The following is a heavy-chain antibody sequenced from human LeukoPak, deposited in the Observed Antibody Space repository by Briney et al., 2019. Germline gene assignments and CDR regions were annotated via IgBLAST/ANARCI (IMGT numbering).Heavy chain of an antibody. V-gene: IGHV3-23*01. CDR2: ISGSGGST. CDR1: GFTFSSYA. D-gene: IGHD5-18*01. J-gene: IGHJ4*02. CDR3: ATGRQAMVGLFDY. Sequence: GGSLRLSCAASGFTFSSYAMSWVRQAPGKGLEWVSAISGSGGSTYYADSVKGRFTISRDNSKNTLYLQMNSLRAEDTAVYYCATGRQAMVGLFDYWGQGTLVTVSS.